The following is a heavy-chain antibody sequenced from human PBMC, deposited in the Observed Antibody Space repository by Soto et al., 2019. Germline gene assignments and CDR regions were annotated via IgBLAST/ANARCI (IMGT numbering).Heavy chain of an antibody. CDR3: ARDGLYCSSTSCYTRGYYYYYGMDV. D-gene: IGHD2-2*02. CDR1: GGSISSSNW. Sequence: PSETLSLTCAVSGGSISSSNWWSWVRQPPGKGLEWIGEIYHSGSTNYNPSLESRVTISVDKSKNQFSLKLSSVTAADTAVYYCARDGLYCSSTSCYTRGYYYYYGMDVWGQGTTVTVSS. V-gene: IGHV4-4*02. CDR2: IYHSGST. J-gene: IGHJ6*02.